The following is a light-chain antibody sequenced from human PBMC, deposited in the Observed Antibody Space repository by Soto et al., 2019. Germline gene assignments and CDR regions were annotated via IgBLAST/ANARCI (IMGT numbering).Light chain of an antibody. CDR1: QSVSSAL. CDR3: QHYESSPRT. Sequence: EIVLTQSPDTLSLSPGERATLSCRASQSVSSALLAWYQQRPGQDPRLLIYRASNRDTGIPDRFTGSGSGKDFTLTISRLEPEGFGVYYCQHYESSPRTFGGGTKVEIK. CDR2: RAS. J-gene: IGKJ4*01. V-gene: IGKV3-20*01.